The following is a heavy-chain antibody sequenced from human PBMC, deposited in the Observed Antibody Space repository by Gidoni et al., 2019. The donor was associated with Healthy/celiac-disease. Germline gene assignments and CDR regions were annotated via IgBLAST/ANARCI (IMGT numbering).Heavy chain of an antibody. V-gene: IGHV6-1*01. CDR2: TYYRSKWYN. D-gene: IGHD2-15*01. CDR3: ARGRAEVVVAGTRYNWFDP. Sequence: PSRGLEWLGRTYYRSKWYNDYAVSVKSRITINPDTSKNQFSLQLNSVTPEDTAVYYCARGRAEVVVAGTRYNWFDPWGQGTLVTVSS. J-gene: IGHJ5*02.